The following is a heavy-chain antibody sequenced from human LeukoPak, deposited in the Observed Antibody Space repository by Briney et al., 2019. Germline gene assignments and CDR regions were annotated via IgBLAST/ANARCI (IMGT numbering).Heavy chain of an antibody. Sequence: PSETLSPTCTVSGGSISSSSYYWGWIRQPPGKGLEWIGTIYYSGSTYYNPSLKSRVTISVDTSKNQFSLKLSSVSAADTAVYYCARLPYYYDSSGYTFDIWGQGTMVTVSS. J-gene: IGHJ3*02. V-gene: IGHV4-39*01. CDR1: GGSISSSSYY. CDR3: ARLPYYYDSSGYTFDI. CDR2: IYYSGST. D-gene: IGHD3-22*01.